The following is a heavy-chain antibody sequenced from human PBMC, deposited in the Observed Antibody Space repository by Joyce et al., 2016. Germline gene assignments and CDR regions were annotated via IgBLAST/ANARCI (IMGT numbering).Heavy chain of an antibody. CDR1: GFSFSGYW. CDR2: INADGSST. CDR3: VRGISARPGGPNWFDP. J-gene: IGHJ5*02. V-gene: IGHV3-74*01. D-gene: IGHD6-6*01. Sequence: EVQLVESGGGLVQPGGSLRLSCAASGFSFSGYWINWVRQAPGKGLVWVSRINADGSSTRFADSVKVKFTISRENAKNTLYLTMNSLRAEDTAVYYCVRGISARPGGPNWFDPWGQGTLVTVSS.